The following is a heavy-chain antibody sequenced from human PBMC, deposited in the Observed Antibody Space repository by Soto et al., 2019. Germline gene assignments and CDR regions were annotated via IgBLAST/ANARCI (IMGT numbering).Heavy chain of an antibody. V-gene: IGHV4-31*03. CDR1: GGSISSGGYY. CDR2: IYYSGST. D-gene: IGHD3-10*01. Sequence: QVQLQESGPGLVKPSQTLSLTCTVSGGSISSGGYYWSWIRQHPGKGLEWIGYIYYSGSTYYNPSLKSRVTISVATSKNPFSLKLSSVTAADTAVYYCARDSRYYGSGSYYNNHYYYGMDVWGQGTTVTVSS. J-gene: IGHJ6*02. CDR3: ARDSRYYGSGSYYNNHYYYGMDV.